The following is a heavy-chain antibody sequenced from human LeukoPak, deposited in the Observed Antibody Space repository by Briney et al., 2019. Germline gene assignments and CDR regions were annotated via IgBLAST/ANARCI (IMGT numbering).Heavy chain of an antibody. D-gene: IGHD2-2*01. CDR2: ISSSGSTI. Sequence: GGSLRPSCAASGFTFSSYEMNWVRQAPGKGLEWVSYISSSGSTIYYADSVKGRFTISRDNAKNSLYLQMNSLRAEDTAVYYCARIFREYCSSTSCYWPNYYYYGMGVWGKGTTVTVSS. V-gene: IGHV3-48*03. J-gene: IGHJ6*04. CDR3: ARIFREYCSSTSCYWPNYYYYGMGV. CDR1: GFTFSSYE.